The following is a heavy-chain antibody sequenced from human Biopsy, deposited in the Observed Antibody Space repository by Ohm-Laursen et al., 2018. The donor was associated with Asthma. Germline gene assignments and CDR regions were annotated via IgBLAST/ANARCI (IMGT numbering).Heavy chain of an antibody. CDR3: ARDLSFYDSSGYYRRWFDP. CDR1: GGSFSAYY. V-gene: IGHV4-30-4*01. J-gene: IGHJ5*02. D-gene: IGHD3-22*01. CDR2: IYYSGST. Sequence: SETLSLTCAVYGGSFSAYYWSWIRQPPGKGLEWIGYIYYSGSTYYNPSLKSRVTISVDTSKNQFSLKLSSVTATDTAVYYCARDLSFYDSSGYYRRWFDPWGQGTLVTVSS.